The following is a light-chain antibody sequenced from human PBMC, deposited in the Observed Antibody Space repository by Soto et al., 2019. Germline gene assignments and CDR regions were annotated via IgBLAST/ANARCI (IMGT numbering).Light chain of an antibody. V-gene: IGLV2-14*01. CDR3: SSYTSISTYV. CDR1: SSDVGGYNF. Sequence: QSALTQPASVSGSPGQSITISCTGTSSDVGGYNFVSWYQQHPGTAPKLMIYDVRNRPSGVSNRFSGSKSVNTASLTISGLQAEDEADYYCSSYTSISTYVFGTGTQLTVL. CDR2: DVR. J-gene: IGLJ1*01.